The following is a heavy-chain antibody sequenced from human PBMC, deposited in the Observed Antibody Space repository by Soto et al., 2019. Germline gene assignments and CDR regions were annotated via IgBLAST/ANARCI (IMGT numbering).Heavy chain of an antibody. CDR1: GGSISSSSSY. V-gene: IGHV4-39*01. CDR2: IYYSGTT. CDR3: ARKLLGDCTSTSCYYGLDV. Sequence: SLTCTVSGGSISSSSSYWGWIRQPPGKGLEWLRSIYYSGTTYYNPSLKSRVTVSVDTSKNQFSLKLTSMTAADTARYYCARKLLGDCTSTSCYYGLDVWGQGT. J-gene: IGHJ6*02. D-gene: IGHD2-2*01.